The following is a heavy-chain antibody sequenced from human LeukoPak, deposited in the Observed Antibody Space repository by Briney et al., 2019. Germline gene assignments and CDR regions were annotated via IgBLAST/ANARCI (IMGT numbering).Heavy chain of an antibody. Sequence: SETLSLTCTVSGGSISSSSHYWGWIRQPPGKGLEWIGSIYHSGSTYYNPSLKSRVTISVDTSKNQFSLKLSSVTAADTAVYYCARQYSGSYEDYWGQGTLVTVTS. CDR1: GGSISSSSHY. J-gene: IGHJ4*02. D-gene: IGHD1-26*01. CDR2: IYHSGST. CDR3: ARQYSGSYEDY. V-gene: IGHV4-39*01.